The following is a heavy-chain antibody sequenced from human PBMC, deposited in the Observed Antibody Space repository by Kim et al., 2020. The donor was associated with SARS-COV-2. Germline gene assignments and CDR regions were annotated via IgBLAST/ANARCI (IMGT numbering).Heavy chain of an antibody. Sequence: GGSLRLSCAASGFTFSDYYMSWIRQAPGKGLEWVSYISSSGSTIYYADSVKGRFTISRDNAKNSLYLQMNSLRAEDTAVYYCARDWATSTPRRVTYYYDSKGYGMDVWGQGTTVTVSS. CDR2: ISSSGSTI. CDR1: GFTFSDYY. D-gene: IGHD3-22*01. J-gene: IGHJ6*02. CDR3: ARDWATSTPRRVTYYYDSKGYGMDV. V-gene: IGHV3-11*01.